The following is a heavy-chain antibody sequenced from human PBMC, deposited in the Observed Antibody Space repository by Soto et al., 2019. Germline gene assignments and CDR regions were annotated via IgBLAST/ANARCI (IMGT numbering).Heavy chain of an antibody. D-gene: IGHD2-15*01. Sequence: ASVKVSCKASGYTFTSYAMHWVRQAPGQRLEWMGWINAGNGNTKYSQKFQGRVTITRDTSASTAYMELSSLRSEDTAVYFCARGSWSGSGGLGYWGQGTLVTVSS. CDR2: INAGNGNT. V-gene: IGHV1-3*01. CDR3: ARGSWSGSGGLGY. J-gene: IGHJ4*02. CDR1: GYTFTSYA.